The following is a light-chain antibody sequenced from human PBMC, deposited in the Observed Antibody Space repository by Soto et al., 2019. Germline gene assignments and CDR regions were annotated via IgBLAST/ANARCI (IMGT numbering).Light chain of an antibody. Sequence: EIVLTQSPGTLSLSPGERATLSCRASQSVSSTYLAWYQHKPGQAPRLLIYGASSRATGIPDRFSGSGSGTDFTLTISRLEPADFAVYYCQQYGSSPRITFGQGTRLEIK. CDR1: QSVSSTY. V-gene: IGKV3-20*01. CDR3: QQYGSSPRIT. CDR2: GAS. J-gene: IGKJ5*01.